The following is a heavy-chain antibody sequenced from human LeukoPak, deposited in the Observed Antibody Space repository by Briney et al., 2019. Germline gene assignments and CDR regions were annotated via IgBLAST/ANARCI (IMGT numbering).Heavy chain of an antibody. CDR3: AKGSVDTSYIDY. CDR1: GFTFSNFA. CDR2: VSGSGDST. V-gene: IGHV3-23*01. Sequence: GGSLRLACAASGFTFSNFAMTWVRLAPGRGLEWVSTVSGSGDSTHFADSVKGRFTISRDNSKNTLYLQMNRLRVEDTALYYCAKGSVDTSYIDYWGQGTLVTV. J-gene: IGHJ4*02. D-gene: IGHD3-10*01.